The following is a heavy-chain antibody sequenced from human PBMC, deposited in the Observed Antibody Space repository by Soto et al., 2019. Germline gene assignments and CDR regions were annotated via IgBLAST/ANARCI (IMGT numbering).Heavy chain of an antibody. D-gene: IGHD5-18*01. CDR2: INHSGST. Sequence: SETLSLTCAVYGGSFSGYYWSWIRQPPGKGLEWIGEINHSGSTSYNPSLKSRVTISVDTSKDQFSLKLSSVTAADTAVYYCARVGRGYSYGYHFDYWGQGTLVTSPQ. V-gene: IGHV4-34*01. J-gene: IGHJ4*02. CDR3: ARVGRGYSYGYHFDY. CDR1: GGSFSGYY.